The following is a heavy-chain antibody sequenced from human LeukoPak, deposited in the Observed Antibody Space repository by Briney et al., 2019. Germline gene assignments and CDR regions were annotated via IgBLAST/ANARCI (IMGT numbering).Heavy chain of an antibody. CDR1: GGSFSGYY. V-gene: IGHV4-34*01. CDR2: INHSGST. D-gene: IGHD3-10*01. Sequence: SETLSLTCAVYGGSFSGYYWSWIRQPPGRGLEWIGEINHSGSTNYNPSLKSRVTISVDKSKNQFSLKLSSVTAADTAVYYCARDLNYGSGSYDYWGQGTLVTVSS. CDR3: ARDLNYGSGSYDY. J-gene: IGHJ4*02.